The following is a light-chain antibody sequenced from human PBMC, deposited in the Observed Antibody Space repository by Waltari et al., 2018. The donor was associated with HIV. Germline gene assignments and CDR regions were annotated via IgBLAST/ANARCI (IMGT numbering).Light chain of an antibody. CDR3: QHYNTWPYT. Sequence: ERVLTQSPVTLFVSPGERATLSCTASQNICNNLAWYQYKPGQAPRLLLYGASTRATGIPARFSGGGSATEFTLTIDNLQSADSAFYYCQHYNTWPYTFGRGTKLVI. J-gene: IGKJ2*01. CDR2: GAS. CDR1: QNICNN. V-gene: IGKV3-15*01.